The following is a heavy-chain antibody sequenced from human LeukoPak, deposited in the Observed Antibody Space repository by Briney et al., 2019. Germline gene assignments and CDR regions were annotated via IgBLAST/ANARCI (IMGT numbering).Heavy chain of an antibody. CDR2: IRGKAYGGTT. V-gene: IGHV3-49*03. J-gene: IGHJ4*02. D-gene: IGHD3-10*01. CDR1: GFTFGDYA. CDR3: TRRMVRGVMFDY. Sequence: PGGSLRLSCTASGFTFGDYAMSWFRQAPGKGLEWVGFIRGKAYGGTTEYAASVKGRFTISRDDSKSIAYLQMNSLKTEDTAVYYCTRRMVRGVMFDYWGQGTLATVSS.